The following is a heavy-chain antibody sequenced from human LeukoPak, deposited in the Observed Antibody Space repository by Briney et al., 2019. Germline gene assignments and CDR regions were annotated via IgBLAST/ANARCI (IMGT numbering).Heavy chain of an antibody. CDR1: GGSFSGYY. CDR2: INHSGST. J-gene: IGHJ6*02. CDR3: ARRTPDYYYYYYGMDV. V-gene: IGHV4-34*01. Sequence: SETLSLTCAVYGGSFSGYYWSWIRQPPGKGLEWIGEINHSGSTNYNPSLKSRVTTSVDTSKNQFSLKLSSVTAADTAVYYRARRTPDYYYYYYGMDVWGQGTTVTVSS.